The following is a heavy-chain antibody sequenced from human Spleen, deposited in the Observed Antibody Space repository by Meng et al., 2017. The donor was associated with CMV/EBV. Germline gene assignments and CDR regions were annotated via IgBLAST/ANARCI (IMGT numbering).Heavy chain of an antibody. CDR1: GGSFSGYY. Sequence: SETLSLTCAVYGGSFSGYYWSWIRQPPGKGLEWIGEINHSGSTNCNPTLKSRVTISVDTSKNHFSLNLTSVTAADTAVYYCARKDYYDISGHAFDIWGQGTMVTVSS. CDR2: INHSGST. D-gene: IGHD3-22*01. V-gene: IGHV4-34*01. J-gene: IGHJ3*02. CDR3: ARKDYYDISGHAFDI.